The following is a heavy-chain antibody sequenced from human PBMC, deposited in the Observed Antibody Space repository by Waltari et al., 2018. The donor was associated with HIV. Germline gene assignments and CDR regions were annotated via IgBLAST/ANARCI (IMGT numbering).Heavy chain of an antibody. D-gene: IGHD3-22*01. CDR2: INPNSGGT. V-gene: IGHV1-2*02. J-gene: IGHJ4*02. Sequence: QVQLVQSGAEVKKPGASVKVYCEASGYTFTGSYLYWVRQAPGQGLEWMGWINPNSGGTNYAQNFQGRVTMTRDTSISTAYMELSRLRSDDTAVYYCATPSYDSSGYYSAGSEFDYWGQGTLVTVSS. CDR1: GYTFTGSY. CDR3: ATPSYDSSGYYSAGSEFDY.